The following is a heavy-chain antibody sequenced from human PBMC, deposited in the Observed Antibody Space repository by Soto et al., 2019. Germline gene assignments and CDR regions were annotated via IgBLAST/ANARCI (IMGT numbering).Heavy chain of an antibody. D-gene: IGHD2-15*01. CDR2: IYYSGST. CDR3: ARTVVADGPYFDY. CDR1: GGSISSYY. J-gene: IGHJ4*02. V-gene: IGHV4-59*12. Sequence: PSETLSLTCTVSGGSISSYYWSWIRQPPGKGLEWIGYIYYSGSTNYNPSLKSRVTISVDKSKNQFSLKLSSVTAADTAVYYCARTVVADGPYFDYWGQGTLVTVSS.